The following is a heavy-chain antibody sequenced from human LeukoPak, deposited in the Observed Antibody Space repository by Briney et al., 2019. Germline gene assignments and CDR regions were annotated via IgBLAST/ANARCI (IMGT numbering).Heavy chain of an antibody. CDR2: ISSSSGYI. D-gene: IGHD2-2*01. J-gene: IGHJ6*03. CDR3: ARGGYQPYYYMDV. V-gene: IGHV3-21*01. CDR1: GFTFSSYA. Sequence: EGSLRLSCAASGFTFSSYAMNWVRQAPGKGLEWVSSISSSSGYIFYADSVKGRFTISRDNSKKIVYLQMDSLRVDDTAVYYCARGGYQPYYYMDVWGTGTTVTVSS.